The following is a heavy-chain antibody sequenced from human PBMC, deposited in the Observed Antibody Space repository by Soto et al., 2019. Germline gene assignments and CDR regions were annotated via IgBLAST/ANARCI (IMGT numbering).Heavy chain of an antibody. J-gene: IGHJ4*02. D-gene: IGHD3-22*01. CDR3: AGGTHYDSSGYKY. CDR2: IDPSDSYT. Sequence: GESLKISCKGSGYSFTSYWISWVRQMPGKGLEWMGRIDPSDSYTNYSPSFQGHVTISADKSISTAYLQWSSLKASDTAMYYRAGGTHYDSSGYKYWGQGTLVTVSS. CDR1: GYSFTSYW. V-gene: IGHV5-10-1*01.